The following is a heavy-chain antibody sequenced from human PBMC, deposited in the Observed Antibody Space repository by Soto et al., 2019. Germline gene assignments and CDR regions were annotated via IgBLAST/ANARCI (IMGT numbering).Heavy chain of an antibody. CDR1: GFTFSDYY. J-gene: IGHJ4*02. D-gene: IGHD6-19*01. CDR3: ARIMSSPGGVAGLLEY. V-gene: IGHV3-11*06. Sequence: LRLSCAASGFTFSDYYMSWIRQAPGKGLEWVSYISSSSSYTNYADSVKGRFTISRDNAKNSLYLQMNSLRAEDTAVYYCARIMSSPGGVAGLLEYWGQGALVTVSS. CDR2: ISSSSSYT.